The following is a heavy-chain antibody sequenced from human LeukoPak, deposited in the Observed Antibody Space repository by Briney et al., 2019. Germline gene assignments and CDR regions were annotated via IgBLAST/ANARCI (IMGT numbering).Heavy chain of an antibody. CDR2: IRYDGSNK. D-gene: IGHD2-2*02. Sequence: GGSLRLSCAASGFTFSSYGMHWVRQAPGKGLEWAAFIRYDGSNKYYADSVKGRFAISRDDSKDTLYLQMNSLRAEDTAMYYCAKDWAILMLDYYYYMDVWGKGTTVT. J-gene: IGHJ6*03. CDR3: AKDWAILMLDYYYYMDV. CDR1: GFTFSSYG. V-gene: IGHV3-30*02.